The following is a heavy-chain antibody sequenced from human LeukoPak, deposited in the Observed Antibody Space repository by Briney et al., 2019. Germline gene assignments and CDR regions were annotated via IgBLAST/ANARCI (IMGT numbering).Heavy chain of an antibody. Sequence: SETLSLTCTVSGDSISSYYRSWIRQPPGQGLGWIGYIYYSGSTNYNPSLNSRVTISVDTSKNQFSLKLSSVTAAVTAVYYCARVYYDFWSGYYSPFYMDVWGKGTTVTVSS. CDR2: IYYSGST. J-gene: IGHJ6*03. V-gene: IGHV4-59*01. D-gene: IGHD3-3*01. CDR3: ARVYYDFWSGYYSPFYMDV. CDR1: GDSISSYY.